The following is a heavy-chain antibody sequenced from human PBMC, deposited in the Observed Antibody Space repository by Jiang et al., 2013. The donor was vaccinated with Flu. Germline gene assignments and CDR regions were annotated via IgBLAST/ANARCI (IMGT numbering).Heavy chain of an antibody. V-gene: IGHV3-23*01. J-gene: IGHJ4*02. Sequence: VSAISGSGGSTYYADSVKGRFTISRDNSKNTLYLQMNSLRAEDTAVYYCAKEIGSGGSCLNWGQGTLVTVSS. D-gene: IGHD2-15*01. CDR2: ISGSGGST. CDR3: AKEIGSGGSCLN.